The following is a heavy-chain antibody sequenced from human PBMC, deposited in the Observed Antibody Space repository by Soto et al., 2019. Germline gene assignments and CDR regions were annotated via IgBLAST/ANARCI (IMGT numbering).Heavy chain of an antibody. CDR2: ISYDGSNK. Sequence: GGSLRLSCAASGFTFSSYGMHWVRQAPGKGLEWVAVISYDGSNKYYADSVKGRFTISRDNSKNTLYLQMNSLRAEDTAVYYCARSQETVPAAIDAFDIWGQGTMVTVSS. J-gene: IGHJ3*02. CDR1: GFTFSSYG. D-gene: IGHD2-2*01. CDR3: ARSQETVPAAIDAFDI. V-gene: IGHV3-30*03.